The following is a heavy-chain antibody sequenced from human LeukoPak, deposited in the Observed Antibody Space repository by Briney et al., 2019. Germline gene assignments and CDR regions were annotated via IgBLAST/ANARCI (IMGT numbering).Heavy chain of an antibody. J-gene: IGHJ6*02. V-gene: IGHV3-74*01. Sequence: GGSLRLSCAASGFTFSSYWMHWVRQAPGKGLVWVSRINSDGSSTSYADSVKGRFTISRDNAKNTLYLQMNSLRAEDTAVYCCARDYQLYGMDVWGQGTTVTVSS. CDR2: INSDGSST. CDR1: GFTFSSYW. D-gene: IGHD2-2*01. CDR3: ARDYQLYGMDV.